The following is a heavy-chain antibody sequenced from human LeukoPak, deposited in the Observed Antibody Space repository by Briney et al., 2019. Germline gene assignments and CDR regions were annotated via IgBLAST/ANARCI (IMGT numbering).Heavy chain of an antibody. CDR2: ISSSSSYI. V-gene: IGHV3-21*01. Sequence: KTGGSPRLSCAASGFTFSSYSMNWVRQAPGKGLEWVSSISSSSSYIYYADSVKGRFTISRDNAKNSLYLQMNSLRAEDTAVYYCARDLGGVWDYWGQGTLVTVSS. CDR3: ARDLGGVWDY. CDR1: GFTFSSYS. D-gene: IGHD2-8*01. J-gene: IGHJ4*02.